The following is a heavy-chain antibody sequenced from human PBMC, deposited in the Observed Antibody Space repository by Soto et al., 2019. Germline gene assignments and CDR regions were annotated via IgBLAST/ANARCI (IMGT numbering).Heavy chain of an antibody. CDR1: GFTFSSYA. D-gene: IGHD1-1*01. Sequence: QVQLVESGGGVVQPGRSLRLSCAASGFTFSSYAMHWVRQAPGKGLEWVAVISYDGSNKYYADSVKGRFTISRDNSKNTLYLQMNSLRAEDTAVYYCARGTTGTTGETFDYWGQGTLVTVSS. J-gene: IGHJ4*02. V-gene: IGHV3-30-3*01. CDR2: ISYDGSNK. CDR3: ARGTTGTTGETFDY.